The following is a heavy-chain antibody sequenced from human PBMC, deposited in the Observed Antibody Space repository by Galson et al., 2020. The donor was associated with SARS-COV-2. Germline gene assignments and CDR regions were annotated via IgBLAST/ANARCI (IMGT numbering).Heavy chain of an antibody. CDR3: ARESRWELYFDY. V-gene: IGHV4-61*02. CDR1: GGSISSSSYY. J-gene: IGHJ4*02. CDR2: IYISERT. D-gene: IGHD1-26*01. Sequence: SETLSLTCTVSGGSISSSSYYWSWIRQPAGKGLEWIGRIYISERTNYNPSLKSRVTISADTSKNQFSLRLTSVTATDTAVYYCARESRWELYFDYWGQGSLVTVS.